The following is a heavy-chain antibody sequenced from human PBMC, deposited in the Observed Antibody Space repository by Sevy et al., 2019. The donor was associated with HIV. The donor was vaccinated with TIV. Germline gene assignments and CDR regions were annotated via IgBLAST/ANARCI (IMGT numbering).Heavy chain of an antibody. D-gene: IGHD4-17*01. CDR2: ISSNGGST. V-gene: IGHV3-64D*06. J-gene: IGHJ4*02. Sequence: RGSLRLSCSASGFTFSSYAMHWVRQAPGKGLEYVSAISSNGGSTYYADSVKGRFTISRDNSKNTLYLQMSSLRAEDTALYYCVRDTVTKLDYWGQGTLVTVSS. CDR1: GFTFSSYA. CDR3: VRDTVTKLDY.